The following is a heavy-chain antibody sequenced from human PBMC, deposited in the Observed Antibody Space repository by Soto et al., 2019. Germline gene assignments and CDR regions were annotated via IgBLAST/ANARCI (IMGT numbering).Heavy chain of an antibody. CDR2: INPNSGGT. J-gene: IGHJ6*03. CDR1: GYTFTGYY. D-gene: IGHD2-2*01. Sequence: QVQLVQSGAEVKKPGASVKVSCKASGYTFTGYYMHWVRQAPGQGLEWMGWINPNSGGTNYAQKFQGWVTMTRDTSISTAYMELSRLRSDDTAVYSCARGCSSTSCYDGYYYYYYMDVWGKGTTVTVSS. V-gene: IGHV1-2*04. CDR3: ARGCSSTSCYDGYYYYYYMDV.